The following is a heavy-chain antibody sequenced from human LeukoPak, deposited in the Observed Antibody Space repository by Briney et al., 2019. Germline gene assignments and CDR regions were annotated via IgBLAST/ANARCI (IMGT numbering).Heavy chain of an antibody. J-gene: IGHJ3*02. CDR2: ISAYNGNT. V-gene: IGHV1-18*01. D-gene: IGHD6-13*01. CDR3: TREGLAAAGIWLEVPDAFDI. CDR1: GYTFTSYG. Sequence: ASVKVSCKASGYTFTSYGFSWVRQAPGQGLEWMGWISAYNGNTNYAQKLQGRVTMTTDTSTSTAYMELRSLRSDDTAVYYCTREGLAAAGIWLEVPDAFDIWGQGTMVTVSS.